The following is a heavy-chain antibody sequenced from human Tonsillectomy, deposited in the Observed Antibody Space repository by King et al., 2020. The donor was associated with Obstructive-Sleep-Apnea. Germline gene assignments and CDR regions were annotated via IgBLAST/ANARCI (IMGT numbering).Heavy chain of an antibody. CDR3: AGDYDLWNGDSDYYGMDG. CDR1: GFTFSSYW. J-gene: IGHJ6*02. D-gene: IGHD3/OR15-3a*01. V-gene: IGHV3-7*03. CDR2: IKEDGSET. Sequence: QLVQSGGGLVQPGGSLRLSCVASGFTFSSYWMTWVRQAPGKGLEWVANIKEDGSETYYVDSLLGRFTISRDNAKNALYLQMNSRRGEYTAVYYCAGDYDLWNGDSDYYGMDGWGQGTTVTVSS.